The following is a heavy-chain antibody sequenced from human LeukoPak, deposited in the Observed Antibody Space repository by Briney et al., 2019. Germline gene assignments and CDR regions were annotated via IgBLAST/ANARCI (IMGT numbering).Heavy chain of an antibody. V-gene: IGHV3-23*01. Sequence: PGGSLRLSCAASGFIFSSYAMSWVRQAPGKGLEWVSTISGSGGSTYYADSVKGRFTISRDNSKNTLYLQMSSLRAEDTAVYYCAEDGTVVVIAFDSWGQGTPVTVSS. J-gene: IGHJ4*02. CDR1: GFIFSSYA. CDR2: ISGSGGST. D-gene: IGHD3-22*01. CDR3: AEDGTVVVIAFDS.